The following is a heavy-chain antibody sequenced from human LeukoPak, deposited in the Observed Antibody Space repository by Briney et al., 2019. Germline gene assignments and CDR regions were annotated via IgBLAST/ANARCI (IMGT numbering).Heavy chain of an antibody. D-gene: IGHD5-18*01. CDR2: IKSDGSET. V-gene: IGHV3-74*01. J-gene: IGHJ4*02. CDR3: ARVPNGYSYGLSFLDY. Sequence: PGGSLRLSCAASGFTFSSYWMHWVRQAPGKGLMWVSRIKSDGSETSYADSVKGRFTISRDNARNTLYLQMNSLRAEDTAVYYCARVPNGYSYGLSFLDYWGQGTLVTVSS. CDR1: GFTFSSYW.